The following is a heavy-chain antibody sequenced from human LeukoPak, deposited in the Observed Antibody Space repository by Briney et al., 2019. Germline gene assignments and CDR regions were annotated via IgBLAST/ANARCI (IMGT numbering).Heavy chain of an antibody. J-gene: IGHJ4*02. Sequence: GGSLRLPCAASGFTFSSYAMSWVRQAPGKGLEWVSAISGSGGSTYYADSVKGRFTISRDNSKNTLYLQMNSLRAEDTAVYCCAKEPNGYSYGYPYYFDYWGQGTLVTVSS. D-gene: IGHD5-18*01. CDR3: AKEPNGYSYGYPYYFDY. V-gene: IGHV3-23*01. CDR1: GFTFSSYA. CDR2: ISGSGGST.